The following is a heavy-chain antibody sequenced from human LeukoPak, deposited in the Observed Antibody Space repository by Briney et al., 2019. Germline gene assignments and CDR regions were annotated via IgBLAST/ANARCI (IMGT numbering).Heavy chain of an antibody. D-gene: IGHD1-26*01. CDR2: IYHSGST. CDR1: GYSISSGYY. J-gene: IGHJ4*02. V-gene: IGHV4-38-2*02. CDR3: AREFNQVGATGIDY. Sequence: SETLSLTCTVSGYSISSGYYWGWIRQPPGKGLEWIGSIYHSGSTYYNPSLKSRVTISVDTSKNQFSLKLSSVTAADTAVYYCAREFNQVGATGIDYWGQGTLVTVSS.